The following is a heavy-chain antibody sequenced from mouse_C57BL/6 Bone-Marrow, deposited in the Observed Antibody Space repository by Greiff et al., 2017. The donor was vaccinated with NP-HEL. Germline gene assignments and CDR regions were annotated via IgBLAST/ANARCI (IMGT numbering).Heavy chain of an antibody. V-gene: IGHV1-69*01. CDR3: ARLSGSSSSWFAY. J-gene: IGHJ3*01. D-gene: IGHD1-1*01. CDR1: GYTFTSYW. Sequence: QVQLQQPGAELVMPGASVKLSCKASGYTFTSYWMHWVKQRPGQGLEWIGEIDPSDSYTNYNQKFKGKSTLTVDKSSSTAYMQLSSLTSEDSAVYYCARLSGSSSSWFAYWGQGTLVTVSA. CDR2: IDPSDSYT.